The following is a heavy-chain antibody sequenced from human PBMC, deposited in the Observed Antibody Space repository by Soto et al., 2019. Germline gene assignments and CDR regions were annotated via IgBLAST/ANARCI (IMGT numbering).Heavy chain of an antibody. V-gene: IGHV1-18*01. CDR1: GYTFTSYG. CDR3: VVAAQPYYFDY. Sequence: GASVRVSCKASGYTFTSYGISWVRQAPGQGLEWMGWISAYNGNTNYAQKLQGRVTMTTDTSTSTAYMELRSLRSDDTAVYYCVVAAQPYYFDYWGQGTLVTVSS. J-gene: IGHJ4*02. D-gene: IGHD2-15*01. CDR2: ISAYNGNT.